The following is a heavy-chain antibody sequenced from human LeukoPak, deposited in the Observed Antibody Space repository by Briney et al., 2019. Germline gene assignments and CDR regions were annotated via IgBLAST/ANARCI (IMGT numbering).Heavy chain of an antibody. D-gene: IGHD6-13*01. J-gene: IGHJ4*02. V-gene: IGHV1-18*04. CDR2: ISAYDGNT. Sequence: ASVKVSCKASGYTFTSYGISWVRQAPGQGLEWMGWISAYDGNTEYAQKLQGRVTMTTDTSTSTAYMELSSLRSEDTAVYYCARAHIAAAGNNFDYWGQGTLVTVSS. CDR1: GYTFTSYG. CDR3: ARAHIAAAGNNFDY.